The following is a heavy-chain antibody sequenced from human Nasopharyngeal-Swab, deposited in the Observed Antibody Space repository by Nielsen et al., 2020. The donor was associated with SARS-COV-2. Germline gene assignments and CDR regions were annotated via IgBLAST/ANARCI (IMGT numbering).Heavy chain of an antibody. CDR1: GFTFSDHY. D-gene: IGHD6-13*01. V-gene: IGHV3-72*01. CDR2: TRNKANSYTT. Sequence: GESLKISCAASGFTFSDHYMDWVRQAPGKGLEWVGRTRNKANSYTTAYAASVKGRFTLSRDDSKNSLYLQMNSLKTEDTAVYYCATTIGAAAQYYYYYYYMDVWGKGTTVTVSS. CDR3: ATTIGAAAQYYYYYYYMDV. J-gene: IGHJ6*03.